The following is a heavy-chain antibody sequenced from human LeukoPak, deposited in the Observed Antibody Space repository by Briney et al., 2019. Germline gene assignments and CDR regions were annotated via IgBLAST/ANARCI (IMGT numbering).Heavy chain of an antibody. V-gene: IGHV3-21*01. Sequence: GGSLRLSCAASGFTFSTYSKNWVRQAPGKGLEWVSSVSSGSNYIYYADSVKGRFTISRDNAKNSLYLQMNSLRAEDTAVYYCARENWYLYDYWGQGTLVTVSS. CDR2: VSSGSNYI. CDR1: GFTFSTYS. J-gene: IGHJ4*02. CDR3: ARENWYLYDY. D-gene: IGHD1-7*01.